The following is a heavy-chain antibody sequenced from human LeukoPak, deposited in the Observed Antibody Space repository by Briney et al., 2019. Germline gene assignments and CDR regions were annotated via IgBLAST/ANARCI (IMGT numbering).Heavy chain of an antibody. J-gene: IGHJ4*02. V-gene: IGHV4-59*01. CDR1: GGSISSYY. D-gene: IGHD1-26*01. CDR3: TRSGSYHNNFDF. Sequence: WETLSLTCTVSGGSISSYYWTWIRQPPGKGLEWIGYIYYSGSTNYNPSLKSRVTISVDTSKNQFSLKLNSVTAADTAFYYCTRSGSYHNNFDFWGQGTLVTVSS. CDR2: IYYSGST.